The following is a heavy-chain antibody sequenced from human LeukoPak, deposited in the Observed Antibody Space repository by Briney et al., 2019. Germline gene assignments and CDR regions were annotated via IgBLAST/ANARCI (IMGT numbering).Heavy chain of an antibody. D-gene: IGHD5-18*01. V-gene: IGHV4-31*03. J-gene: IGHJ4*02. Sequence: PSETLSLTCTVSGGSISSGGYYWSWLPPRQGKGLVWFGYMYYSWSTYYNPSLKSRVTISVDTSKNQFSLKLSAVTAADTAVYYCARDRPDTAMVTRVFDYWGQGTLVTVSS. CDR2: MYYSWST. CDR1: GGSISSGGYY. CDR3: ARDRPDTAMVTRVFDY.